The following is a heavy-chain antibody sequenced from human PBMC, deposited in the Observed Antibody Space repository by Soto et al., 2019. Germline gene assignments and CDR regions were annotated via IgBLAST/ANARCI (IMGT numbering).Heavy chain of an antibody. Sequence: ASVKVSCKASGYTFTSYDINWVRQATGQGLEWMGWMNPNSGNTGYAQRFQGRVTMTRNTSINTAYMELRSLTSDDTAVYYCARDSDRDGYIYWYFDLWGRGTLVTVS. V-gene: IGHV1-8*01. CDR3: ARDSDRDGYIYWYFDL. J-gene: IGHJ2*01. CDR2: MNPNSGNT. CDR1: GYTFTSYD. D-gene: IGHD5-12*01.